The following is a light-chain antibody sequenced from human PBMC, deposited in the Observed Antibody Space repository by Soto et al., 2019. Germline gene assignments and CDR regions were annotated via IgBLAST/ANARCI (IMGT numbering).Light chain of an antibody. Sequence: QSVLTQSPSASASLGASVKLTCTLSSGHSNYAIAWHQQQPEKGPRYLMNLNSDGSHSKGDGIPDRFSGSSSGAERYLTISSPQSEDEAGYYCQTWGTGIRGVFGGGTKLTVL. CDR1: SGHSNYA. CDR3: QTWGTGIRGV. V-gene: IGLV4-69*02. J-gene: IGLJ3*02. CDR2: LNSDGSH.